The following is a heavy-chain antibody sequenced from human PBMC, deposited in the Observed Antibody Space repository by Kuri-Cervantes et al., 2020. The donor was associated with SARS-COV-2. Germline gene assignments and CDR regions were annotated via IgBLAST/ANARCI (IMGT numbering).Heavy chain of an antibody. J-gene: IGHJ4*02. V-gene: IGHV4-39*01. CDR3: ASRVGLNGLDY. CDR1: GGSISSSSYY. Sequence: GSLRLSCSVSGGSISSSSYYWGWIRQPPGKGLEWIGSIYYSGSTYYNPSLTSRVAISVDTSKNQFSLKLSSVTAADSAVYYCASRVGLNGLDYWGQGTLVTVSS. CDR2: IYYSGST.